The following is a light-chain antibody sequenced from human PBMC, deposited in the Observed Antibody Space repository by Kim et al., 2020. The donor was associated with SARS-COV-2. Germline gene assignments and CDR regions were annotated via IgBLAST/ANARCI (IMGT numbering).Light chain of an antibody. CDR3: QSYIATTQDVV. Sequence: NFMLTQPHSVSESPGKTVTISYTRSSGGIASNYVQWYQQRPGSAPTPVIYADNQRPSGVPDRFSGSIDTSSNSASLTISGLKTEDEADYYCQSYIATTQDVVFGGGTQLTVL. CDR1: SGGIASNY. CDR2: ADN. V-gene: IGLV6-57*03. J-gene: IGLJ2*01.